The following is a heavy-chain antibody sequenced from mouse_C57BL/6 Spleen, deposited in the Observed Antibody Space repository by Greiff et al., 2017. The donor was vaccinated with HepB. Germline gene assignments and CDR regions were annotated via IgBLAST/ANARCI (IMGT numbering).Heavy chain of an antibody. CDR1: GFTFSDYG. Sequence: EVKLVESGGGLVKPGGSLKLSCAASGFTFSDYGMHWVRQAPEKGLEWVAYISSGSSTIYYADTVKGRFTISRDNAKNTLFLQMTSLRSEDTAMYYCAIVAERLDYWGQGTTLTVSS. J-gene: IGHJ2*01. CDR2: ISSGSSTI. CDR3: AIVAERLDY. V-gene: IGHV5-17*01. D-gene: IGHD1-1*01.